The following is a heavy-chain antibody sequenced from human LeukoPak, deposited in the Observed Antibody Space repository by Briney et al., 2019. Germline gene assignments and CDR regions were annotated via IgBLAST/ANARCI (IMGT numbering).Heavy chain of an antibody. CDR2: IWYDGSNK. D-gene: IGHD3-10*01. CDR1: GFTFSSYG. Sequence: GGSLRLSCAASGFTFSSYGMHWVRQAPGKGLEWVAVIWYDGSNKYYADSAKGRFTISRDNSKNTLYLQMNSLRAEDTAVYYCARVSHYGSQVDYWGQGTLVTVSS. J-gene: IGHJ4*02. V-gene: IGHV3-33*01. CDR3: ARVSHYGSQVDY.